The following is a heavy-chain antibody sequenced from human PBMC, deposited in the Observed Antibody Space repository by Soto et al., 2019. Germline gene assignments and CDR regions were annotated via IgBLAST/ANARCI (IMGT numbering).Heavy chain of an antibody. Sequence: LRLSCAASGLTINSYWMHWVRQAPVKGLLWVSRVNSDGSITSYADSVKGRFTISRDNDEKTLYLHMNSLGAEDTAVYYCAREYSSSWYAFDMWGQGTMVTVSS. D-gene: IGHD6-13*01. CDR1: GLTINSYW. CDR3: AREYSSSWYAFDM. V-gene: IGHV3-74*01. J-gene: IGHJ3*02. CDR2: VNSDGSIT.